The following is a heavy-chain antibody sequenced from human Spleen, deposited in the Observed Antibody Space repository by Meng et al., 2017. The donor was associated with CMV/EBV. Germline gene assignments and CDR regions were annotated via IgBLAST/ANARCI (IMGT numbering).Heavy chain of an antibody. J-gene: IGHJ5*02. CDR3: ARSMVRGVEFDP. V-gene: IGHV5-51*01. Sequence: CKRSGFCLRTFWMGWVRRMAWKGLRLIGFLYPGDSDPRYSPSFQGQVTISADKSISTAYLQWSSLKASDTAMYYCARSMVRGVEFDPWGQGTLVTVS. D-gene: IGHD3-10*01. CDR2: LYPGDSDP. CDR1: GFCLRTFW.